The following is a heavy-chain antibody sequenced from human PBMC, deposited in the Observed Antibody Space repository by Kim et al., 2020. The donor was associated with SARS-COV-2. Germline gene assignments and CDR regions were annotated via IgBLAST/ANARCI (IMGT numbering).Heavy chain of an antibody. D-gene: IGHD2-2*02. CDR1: GYTFTSYG. CDR2: ISAYNGNT. CDR3: AREGSVVPAAILDYYYYGMDG. Sequence: ASVKVSCKASGYTFTSYGISWVRQAPGQGLEWMGWISAYNGNTNYAQKLQGRVTMTTDTSTSTAYMELRSLRSDDTAVYYCAREGSVVPAAILDYYYYGMDGWGQGTTVTVSS. V-gene: IGHV1-18*04. J-gene: IGHJ6*02.